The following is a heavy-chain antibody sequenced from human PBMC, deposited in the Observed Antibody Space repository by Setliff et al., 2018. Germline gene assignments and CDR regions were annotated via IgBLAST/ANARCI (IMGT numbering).Heavy chain of an antibody. CDR1: GGSISSYY. V-gene: IGHV4-59*12. D-gene: IGHD3-3*01. Sequence: PSETLSLTCTVSGGSISSYYWSWIRQPPGKGLEWIGSIYYSGSTYYNPSLKSRVTISVDTSKNQFSLKLSSVTAADTAVYYCARKKTNDFWSGYYDLGGDVWGKGTMVTVSS. CDR2: IYYSGST. CDR3: ARKKTNDFWSGYYDLGGDV. J-gene: IGHJ6*04.